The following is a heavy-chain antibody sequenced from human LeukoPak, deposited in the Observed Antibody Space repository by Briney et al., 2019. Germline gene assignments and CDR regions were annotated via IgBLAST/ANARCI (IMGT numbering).Heavy chain of an antibody. D-gene: IGHD7-27*01. J-gene: IGHJ3*02. CDR2: ISGTSAYI. Sequence: GGSLRLSCAASGFTFSSYGMDWVRQAPGKGLEWVSSISGTSAYIYYADSVRGRFTISRDNAKNSLYLQMNSLRAEDTAVYFCARKLTGSFDIWGQGTMVTVSS. CDR3: ARKLTGSFDI. V-gene: IGHV3-21*01. CDR1: GFTFSSYG.